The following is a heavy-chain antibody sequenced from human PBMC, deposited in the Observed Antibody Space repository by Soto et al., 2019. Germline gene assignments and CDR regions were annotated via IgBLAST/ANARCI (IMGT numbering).Heavy chain of an antibody. CDR1: GGSISSGGYS. Sequence: SETLSLTCAVSGGSISSGGYSWSWIRQPPGKGLEWIGYIYHSGSTYYNPSLKSRVTISVDRSKNQFSLKLSSVTAADTAVYYCARVLGNDAFDIWGQGTTVTVSS. CDR2: IYHSGST. J-gene: IGHJ3*02. V-gene: IGHV4-30-2*01. D-gene: IGHD3-3*02. CDR3: ARVLGNDAFDI.